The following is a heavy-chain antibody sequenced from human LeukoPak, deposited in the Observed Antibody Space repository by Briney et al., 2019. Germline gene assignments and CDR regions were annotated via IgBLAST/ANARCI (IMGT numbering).Heavy chain of an antibody. CDR1: GFTFSSYW. CDR2: INTVGSST. D-gene: IGHD6-13*01. CDR3: ARARLYSGGGKWFDP. J-gene: IGHJ5*02. Sequence: SGGSLRLSCAASGFTFSSYWMHWVRQAPGKGLVWVSRINTVGSSTGYADSVRGRFTISRDNAKNTLCPQMNSLRAEDTAVYYCARARLYSGGGKWFDPWGQGTLVAVSS. V-gene: IGHV3-74*01.